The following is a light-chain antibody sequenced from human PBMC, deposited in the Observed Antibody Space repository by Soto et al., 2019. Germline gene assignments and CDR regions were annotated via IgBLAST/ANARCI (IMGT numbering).Light chain of an antibody. V-gene: IGKV1-39*01. CDR2: SAS. Sequence: DIQMTQSPSSLSASVGDRVTINCRASQRISTYLSWYQQRPGKAPKLLIYSASSLQSGVPSRFSGSGSGTDFTLPLSSLQPEDSATYYCQQSYSARYTFGQGTKLEIK. J-gene: IGKJ2*01. CDR1: QRISTY. CDR3: QQSYSARYT.